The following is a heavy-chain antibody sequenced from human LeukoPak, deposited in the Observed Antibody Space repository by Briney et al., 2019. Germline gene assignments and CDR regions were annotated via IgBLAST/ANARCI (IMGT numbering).Heavy chain of an antibody. Sequence: SETLSLTCTVSGGSISSYYWSWIRQPPGKGLEWIGYIYYSGSTNYNPSLKSRVTISVDTSNNQFSLKLSSVTAADTAVYYCARRTLYDSSGYYSLIKDAFDIWGQGTMVTVSS. J-gene: IGHJ3*02. V-gene: IGHV4-59*01. CDR2: IYYSGST. D-gene: IGHD3-22*01. CDR1: GGSISSYY. CDR3: ARRTLYDSSGYYSLIKDAFDI.